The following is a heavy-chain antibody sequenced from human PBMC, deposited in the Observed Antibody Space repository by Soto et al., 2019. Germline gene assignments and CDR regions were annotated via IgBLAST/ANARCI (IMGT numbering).Heavy chain of an antibody. CDR2: INAGNGNT. CDR3: ARRNSSGPIDH. D-gene: IGHD3-22*01. Sequence: QVHLVQSGAEVKEPGASVKVSCKTSGVTFTTHAIHCVRQAPGQSREWMGWINAGNGNTKYSQRFQDRGTITRDTSASTAYMEQSSLRSEDRAVYYCARRNSSGPIDHWGQGTLVTVSS. J-gene: IGHJ4*02. V-gene: IGHV1-3*01. CDR1: GVTFTTHA.